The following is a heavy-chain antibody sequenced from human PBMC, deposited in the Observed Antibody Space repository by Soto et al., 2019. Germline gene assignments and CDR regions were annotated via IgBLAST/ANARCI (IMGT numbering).Heavy chain of an antibody. Sequence: EVQLVESGGKLVQPGGSLRLSCSMSGFTVSSSYMSWVRQAPGEGLEWITIIERGGSSYYADSVKGRFTISRDSSKNMLYLQMNSLRVDDTAVYHCARAPVRAGIRAKFKENDAFDSWGQGTMVTVSS. CDR3: ARAPVRAGIRAKFKENDAFDS. J-gene: IGHJ3*02. V-gene: IGHV3-66*01. D-gene: IGHD6-6*01. CDR2: IERGGSS. CDR1: GFTVSSSY.